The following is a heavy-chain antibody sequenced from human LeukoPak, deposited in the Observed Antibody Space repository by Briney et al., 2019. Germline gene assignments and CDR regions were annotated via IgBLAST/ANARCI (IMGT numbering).Heavy chain of an antibody. CDR3: ASHPGYCSGGSCYGVNFDY. CDR2: ISSSSSYI. V-gene: IGHV3-21*01. Sequence: GGSLRLSCAATGFTFSSYSMNWVRQAPGKGLEWVSSISSSSSYIYYADSVKGRFTISRDNAKNSLYLQMNSLRAEDTAVYYCASHPGYCSGGSCYGVNFDYWGQGTLVTVSS. D-gene: IGHD2-15*01. CDR1: GFTFSSYS. J-gene: IGHJ4*02.